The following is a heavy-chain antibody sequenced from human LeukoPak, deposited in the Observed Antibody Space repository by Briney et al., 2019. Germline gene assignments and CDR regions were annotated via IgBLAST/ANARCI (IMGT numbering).Heavy chain of an antibody. V-gene: IGHV3-53*01. CDR3: VGGPGWVFDL. Sequence: GGSLRLSCAASGFTVSSNYMSWVRQAPGKGLEWVSVIYSGGSTYYADSVKGRFTISRDNAKNSVYLQMNGLKAEDTAVYHCVGGPGWVFDLWGRGTLVTVSS. CDR1: GFTVSSNY. D-gene: IGHD6-19*01. J-gene: IGHJ2*01. CDR2: IYSGGST.